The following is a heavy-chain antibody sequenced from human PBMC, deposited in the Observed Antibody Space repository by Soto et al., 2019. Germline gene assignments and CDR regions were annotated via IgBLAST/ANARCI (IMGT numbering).Heavy chain of an antibody. Sequence: ASVKVSCKASGYTFTSYGISWVRQAPGQGLEWMGWISAYNGNTNYAQKLQGRVTMTTDTSTSTAYMELRSLRSNDTAVYYCARDLWSYFGSGSYYVVYVFDPWGQGSLVTVSS. J-gene: IGHJ5*02. V-gene: IGHV1-18*01. D-gene: IGHD3-10*01. CDR2: ISAYNGNT. CDR1: GYTFTSYG. CDR3: ARDLWSYFGSGSYYVVYVFDP.